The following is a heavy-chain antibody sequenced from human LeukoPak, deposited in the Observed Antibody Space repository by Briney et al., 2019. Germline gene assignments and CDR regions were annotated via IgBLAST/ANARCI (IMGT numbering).Heavy chain of an antibody. CDR2: INHSGST. Sequence: SETLSLTCAVYGGSFSGYYWSWIRQPPGKGLEWIGEINHSGSTYYNPSLKSRVTISVDRSKNQFSLKLSSVTAADTAVYYCARVRWCGGDCYYFDYWGQGTLVTVSS. D-gene: IGHD2-21*02. J-gene: IGHJ4*02. CDR3: ARVRWCGGDCYYFDY. CDR1: GGSFSGYY. V-gene: IGHV4-34*01.